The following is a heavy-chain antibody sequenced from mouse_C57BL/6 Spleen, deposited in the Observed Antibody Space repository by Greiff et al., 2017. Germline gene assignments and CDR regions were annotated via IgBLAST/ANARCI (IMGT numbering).Heavy chain of an antibody. CDR1: GYTFTDYN. Sequence: VQLQQSGPELVKPGASVKIPCKASGYTFTDYNLDWVKQSHGKSLAWIGVINPNNGGTIYNQKFKGKATLTVDKSSSTAYMELRSLTSEDTAVYYCERRGLLRWNFDVWGTGTTVTVS. J-gene: IGHJ1*03. CDR3: ERRGLLRWNFDV. CDR2: INPNNGGT. V-gene: IGHV1-18*01. D-gene: IGHD1-1*01.